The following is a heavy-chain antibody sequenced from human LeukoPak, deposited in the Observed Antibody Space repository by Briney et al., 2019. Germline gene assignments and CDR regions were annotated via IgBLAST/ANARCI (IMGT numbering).Heavy chain of an antibody. V-gene: IGHV3-30*04. J-gene: IGHJ4*02. D-gene: IGHD3-16*02. CDR2: ISYDGSNK. Sequence: QPGRSLRLSCAASGFTFSSYAMHWVRQAPGKGLEWVAVISYDGSNKYYADSVKGRFTISRDNSKNTLYLQMNSLRAEDTAVYYCARDRSYQAYYFDYWGQGTLVTVSS. CDR3: ARDRSYQAYYFDY. CDR1: GFTFSSYA.